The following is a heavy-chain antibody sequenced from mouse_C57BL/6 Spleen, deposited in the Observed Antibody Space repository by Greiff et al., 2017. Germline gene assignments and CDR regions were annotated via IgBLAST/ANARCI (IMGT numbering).Heavy chain of an antibody. Sequence: DVKLVESGGGLVKPGGSLKLSCAASGFTFSSYAMSWVRQTPEKRLEWVATISDGGSYTYYPDNVKGRFTISRDNAKNNLYLQMSHLKSEDTAMYYCAREGTGPYFDYWGLGTTLTVSS. J-gene: IGHJ2*01. CDR3: AREGTGPYFDY. D-gene: IGHD4-1*01. CDR2: ISDGGSYT. V-gene: IGHV5-4*01. CDR1: GFTFSSYA.